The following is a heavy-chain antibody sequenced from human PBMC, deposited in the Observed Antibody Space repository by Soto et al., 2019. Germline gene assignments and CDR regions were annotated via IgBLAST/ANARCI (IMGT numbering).Heavy chain of an antibody. CDR2: ISGSGGST. CDR1: GFTFSSYA. J-gene: IGHJ5*02. V-gene: IGHV3-23*01. Sequence: XXSLRLSFAASGFTFSSYAMRWVLQAPGKGLEWVSAISGSGGSTYYADSVKGRFTISRDNSKNTLYLQMNSLRAEDTAVYYCAKGGIVVPFDPWGQGTLVTVSS. CDR3: AKGGIVVPFDP. D-gene: IGHD3-22*01.